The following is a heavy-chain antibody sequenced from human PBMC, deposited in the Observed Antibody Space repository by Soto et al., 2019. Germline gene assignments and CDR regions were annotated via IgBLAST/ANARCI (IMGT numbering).Heavy chain of an antibody. CDR1: GFSLTTSGVG. Sequence: QITLNESGPTLVKPTQPLTLTCTFSGFSLTTSGVGVGWIRQSPGKAPEWLALIYWDDDKRYSPSLKSRLTITKDTSKNSLVLTMANLDPADTATYYCAHRVLRTVFGLVTTTAIYFDFWGQGTPVAVSS. CDR3: AHRVLRTVFGLVTTTAIYFDF. J-gene: IGHJ4*02. CDR2: IYWDDDK. V-gene: IGHV2-5*02. D-gene: IGHD3-3*01.